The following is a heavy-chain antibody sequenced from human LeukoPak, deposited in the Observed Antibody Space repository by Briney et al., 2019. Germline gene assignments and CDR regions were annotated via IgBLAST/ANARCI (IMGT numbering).Heavy chain of an antibody. Sequence: SGPTLVNPTQTLTLTCTFSGFSLSTSGMCVSWIRQPPGKALEWLARIDWDDDKYYSTSLKTSPAISKDTSKNQVLLTMTNMDPVDTATYYCARISDSSSGYFDYWGQGTLVTVSS. J-gene: IGHJ4*02. CDR2: IDWDDDK. D-gene: IGHD6-6*01. CDR3: ARISDSSSGYFDY. V-gene: IGHV2-70*11. CDR1: GFSLSTSGMC.